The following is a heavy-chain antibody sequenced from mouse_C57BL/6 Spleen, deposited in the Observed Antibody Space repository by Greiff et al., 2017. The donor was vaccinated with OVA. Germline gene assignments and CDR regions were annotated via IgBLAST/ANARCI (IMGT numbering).Heavy chain of an antibody. CDR3: VRDYYGLYFDY. Sequence: EVMLVESGGGLVQPKGSLKLSCAASGFSFNTYAMNWVRQAPGKGLEWVARIRSKSNNYATYYADSVKDRFTISRDDSESMLYLQMNNLKTEDTAMYYCVRDYYGLYFDYWGQGTTLTVSS. V-gene: IGHV10-1*01. J-gene: IGHJ2*01. CDR1: GFSFNTYA. CDR2: IRSKSNNYAT. D-gene: IGHD1-1*01.